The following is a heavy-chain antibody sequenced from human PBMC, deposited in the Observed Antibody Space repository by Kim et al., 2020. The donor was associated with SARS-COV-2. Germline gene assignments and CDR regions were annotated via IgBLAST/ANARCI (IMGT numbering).Heavy chain of an antibody. V-gene: IGHV3-15*01. D-gene: IGHD2-21*02. CDR3: TTQGAVVTPRIIDS. Sequence: AAPVRGRFTVSRDDSKSTLYLQMNSLKIEDTAVYYCTTQGAVVTPRIIDSWGQGTLVTVSS. J-gene: IGHJ4*02.